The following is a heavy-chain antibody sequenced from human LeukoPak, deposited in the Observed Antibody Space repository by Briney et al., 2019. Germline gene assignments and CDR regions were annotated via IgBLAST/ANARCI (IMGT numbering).Heavy chain of an antibody. V-gene: IGHV3-48*02. CDR2: ISSGGSTI. Sequence: GGSLRLSCAASGFSFNDYGMNWVRQAPGKGQDWVSYISSGGSTIYYADSVRSRFTISRDNAKDSLYLQMNGLRDEDTAVYFCAREDSGYDMIDYWGQGTLVTVSS. D-gene: IGHD5-12*01. CDR3: AREDSGYDMIDY. CDR1: GFSFNDYG. J-gene: IGHJ4*02.